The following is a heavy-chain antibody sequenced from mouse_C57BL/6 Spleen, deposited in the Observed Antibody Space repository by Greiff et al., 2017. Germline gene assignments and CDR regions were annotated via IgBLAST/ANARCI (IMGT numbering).Heavy chain of an antibody. D-gene: IGHD3-2*02. CDR2: IHPNSGST. CDR1: GYTFTSYW. V-gene: IGHV1-64*01. CDR3: ARSRPFAY. Sequence: QVHVKQPGAELVKPGASVKLSCKASGYTFTSYWMHWVKQRPGQGLEWIGMIHPNSGSTKYNEKFKSKATLTVDKSSSTAYMQLSSLTSEDSAVYYCARSRPFAYWGQGTLVTVSA. J-gene: IGHJ3*01.